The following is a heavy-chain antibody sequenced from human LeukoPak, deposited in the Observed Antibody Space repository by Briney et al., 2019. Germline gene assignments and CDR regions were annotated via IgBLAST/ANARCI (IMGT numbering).Heavy chain of an antibody. D-gene: IGHD3-9*01. CDR1: GFTFSSYA. Sequence: GGSLRLSCAASGFTFSSYAMSWVRQAPGKGLEWVSAISGSGGSTYYADSVKGRFTISRDNSKNTLYLQMNSLRAEDTAVYYCARVASLRYFDWLLPLGYWGQGTLVTVSS. CDR3: ARVASLRYFDWLLPLGY. CDR2: ISGSGGST. J-gene: IGHJ4*02. V-gene: IGHV3-23*01.